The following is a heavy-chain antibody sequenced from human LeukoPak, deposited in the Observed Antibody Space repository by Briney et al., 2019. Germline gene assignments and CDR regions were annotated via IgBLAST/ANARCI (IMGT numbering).Heavy chain of an antibody. D-gene: IGHD5-18*01. CDR3: AKGRGYSYGLPTFDY. CDR1: AFIFSGHW. V-gene: IGHV3-9*01. CDR2: ISWNSGSI. Sequence: GGSLRLSCEGSAFIFSGHWMNWVRQTPGKGLEWVSGISWNSGSIGYADPVKGRFTISRDNAKNSLYLQMNSLRAEDTALYYCAKGRGYSYGLPTFDYWGQGTLVTVSS. J-gene: IGHJ4*02.